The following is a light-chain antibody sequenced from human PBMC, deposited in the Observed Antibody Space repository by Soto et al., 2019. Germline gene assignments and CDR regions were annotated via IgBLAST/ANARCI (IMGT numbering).Light chain of an antibody. Sequence: DIQLTQSPSFLSASVGDRVTITCRASQGISTFLAWYQQHPGTAPKRLIYDASNLQSGVPSRFSGSGSGTEFTLTISSLQTEAFATYYCQQVNNYPLTFGGGTKVEIK. V-gene: IGKV1-9*01. CDR2: DAS. J-gene: IGKJ4*01. CDR1: QGISTF. CDR3: QQVNNYPLT.